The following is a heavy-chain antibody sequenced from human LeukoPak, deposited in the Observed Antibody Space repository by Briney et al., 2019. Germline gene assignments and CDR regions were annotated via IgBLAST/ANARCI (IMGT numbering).Heavy chain of an antibody. CDR2: IKSKTDGGTT. J-gene: IGHJ1*01. V-gene: IGHV3-15*01. D-gene: IGHD6-13*01. CDR1: GFTFSNAW. CDR3: TTGLHSSSWYGYQH. Sequence: GGSLRLSCAASGFTFSNAWMSWVRQAPGKGLEWVGRIKSKTDGGTTDYAAPVKGRFTISRDDSKNTLYLQMNSLKTEDTAVYYCTTGLHSSSWYGYQHRGQGTLVTVSS.